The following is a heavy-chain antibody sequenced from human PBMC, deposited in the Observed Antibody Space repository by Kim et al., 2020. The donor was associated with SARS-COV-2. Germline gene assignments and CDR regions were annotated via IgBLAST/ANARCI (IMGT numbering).Heavy chain of an antibody. CDR2: IRQDGIEK. V-gene: IGHV3-7*01. Sequence: GGSLRLSCAASGFTFTTYWMNWVRQAPGKGLEWVAGIRQDGIEKNYVDSVKGRFTISRDNTKNSVSLQMNILRAEDTAVYYCVRDLTFRGRFGGSWCQGT. CDR3: VRDLTFRGRFGGS. CDR1: GFTFTTYW. J-gene: IGHJ5*02. D-gene: IGHD3-16*01.